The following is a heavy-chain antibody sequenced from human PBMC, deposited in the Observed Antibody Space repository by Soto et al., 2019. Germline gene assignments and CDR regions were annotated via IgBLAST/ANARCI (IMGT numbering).Heavy chain of an antibody. Sequence: SETLSLTCAVYGGSFSGYYWSWIRQPPGKGLEWIGEINHSGSTNYNPSLKSRVTISVDTSKNQFSLKLSSVTAADTAVYYCERGNKGQQLVARPAYFDYCGQGTLVT. D-gene: IGHD6-13*01. V-gene: IGHV4-34*01. CDR2: INHSGST. CDR1: GGSFSGYY. CDR3: ERGNKGQQLVARPAYFDY. J-gene: IGHJ4*02.